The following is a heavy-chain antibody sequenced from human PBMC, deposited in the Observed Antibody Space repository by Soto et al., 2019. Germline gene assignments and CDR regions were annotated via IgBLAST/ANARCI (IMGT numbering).Heavy chain of an antibody. CDR3: AKDRGYSYVVDY. Sequence: PVGSLRLSCGASGFTFSSYAMSWVRQAPGKGLEWVSAISGSGGTTYYADSVKGRFAISRDNSKNTLYLQMNSLRVEDTAVYYCAKDRGYSYVVDYLGQGALVTVSS. V-gene: IGHV3-23*01. CDR1: GFTFSSYA. CDR2: ISGSGGTT. J-gene: IGHJ4*02. D-gene: IGHD5-18*01.